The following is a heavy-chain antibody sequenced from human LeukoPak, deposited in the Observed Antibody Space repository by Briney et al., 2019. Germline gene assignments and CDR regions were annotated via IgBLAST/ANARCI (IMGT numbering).Heavy chain of an antibody. CDR3: ARANYYGSGKKDLDY. Sequence: ASVKVSCKASGYTFTTYDINWVRHATGQGLEWMGRMNPNSGNTGYAQKFQGRVTMTRNTSMSTAYMELNSLRSEDTAVYYCARANYYGSGKKDLDYWGQGTLVTVSS. J-gene: IGHJ4*02. V-gene: IGHV1-8*01. CDR1: GYTFTTYD. CDR2: MNPNSGNT. D-gene: IGHD3-10*01.